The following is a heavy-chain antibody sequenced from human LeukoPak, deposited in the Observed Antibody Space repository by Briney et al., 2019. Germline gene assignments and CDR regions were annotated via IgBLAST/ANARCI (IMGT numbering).Heavy chain of an antibody. Sequence: GGSLRLSCAASGFTFSPYAMNWVRQAPGKGLEWFSYINDDSSDIHYAGSVRGRFTISRDDARKTLYLQLSSLRVEDTAVYYCARDLYGSGTRTTYYYYGMDVWGQGTTVTVSS. V-gene: IGHV3-21*05. D-gene: IGHD3-10*01. J-gene: IGHJ6*02. CDR2: INDDSSDI. CDR3: ARDLYGSGTRTTYYYYGMDV. CDR1: GFTFSPYA.